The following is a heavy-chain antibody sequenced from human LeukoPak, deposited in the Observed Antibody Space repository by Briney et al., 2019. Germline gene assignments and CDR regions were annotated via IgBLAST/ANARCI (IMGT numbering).Heavy chain of an antibody. CDR3: AKDSDSSGRRGGDY. V-gene: IGHV3-30-3*01. J-gene: IGHJ4*02. CDR1: RFTFSSYA. D-gene: IGHD6-19*01. CDR2: ISYDGSSK. Sequence: GGSLRLSCAASRFTFSSYAMHWVRQAPGKGLEWVAVISYDGSSKYYADSVKGRFTISRDNSKNTLYLQMNSLRAEDTALYYCAKDSDSSGRRGGDYWGQGTLVTVSS.